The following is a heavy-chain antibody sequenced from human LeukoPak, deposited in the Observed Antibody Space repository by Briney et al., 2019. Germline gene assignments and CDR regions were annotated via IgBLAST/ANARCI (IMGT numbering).Heavy chain of an antibody. V-gene: IGHV4-39*01. Sequence: SETLSLTCTVSGGSISSNNYYWGWIRQPPGKGLEWIGSIYYSGSTYYNPSLKSRVTISVDTSKNQFSLKLSSVTAADTAVYYCARHHRRDSSGWGARWFDPWGQGTLVTVSS. CDR3: ARHHRRDSSGWGARWFDP. CDR1: GGSISSNNYY. D-gene: IGHD6-19*01. CDR2: IYYSGST. J-gene: IGHJ5*02.